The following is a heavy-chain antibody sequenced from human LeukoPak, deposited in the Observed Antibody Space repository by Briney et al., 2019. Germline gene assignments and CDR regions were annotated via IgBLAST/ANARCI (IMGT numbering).Heavy chain of an antibody. D-gene: IGHD3-3*01. V-gene: IGHV4-59*12. CDR3: ASQYYDFWSGYYLPSHFDY. CDR2: IYYSGST. CDR1: GGSIRSYY. J-gene: IGHJ4*02. Sequence: SETLSLTCTVSGGSIRSYYWSWIRQPPGKGLEWIAYIYYSGSTNYNPSLKSRVTISVDTSKNQFSLKLSSVTAADTAVYYCASQYYDFWSGYYLPSHFDYWGQGTLVTVSS.